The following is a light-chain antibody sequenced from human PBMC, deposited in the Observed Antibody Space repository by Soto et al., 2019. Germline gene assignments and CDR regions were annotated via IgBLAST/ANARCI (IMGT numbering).Light chain of an antibody. J-gene: IGKJ1*01. CDR1: QSLSSSY. CDR3: QQYSSSPQT. V-gene: IGKV3-20*01. CDR2: GAS. Sequence: EIVLTQSPGTLSLSPGERATLSCRASQSLSSSYLAWYQQKPGQAPRLLIYGASGRATDIPDRFSGSGSGTDFALTISRLEPEDFAVYYCQQYSSSPQTFGQGTKVEIK.